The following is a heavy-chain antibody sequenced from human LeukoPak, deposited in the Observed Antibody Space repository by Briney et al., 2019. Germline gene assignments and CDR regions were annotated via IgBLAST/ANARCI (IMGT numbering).Heavy chain of an antibody. V-gene: IGHV3-23*01. CDR2: ISGSGGST. CDR1: GFTFSSYA. D-gene: IGHD2-15*01. Sequence: GGSLRLSCAASGFTFSSYAMSWVRQAPGKGLEWVSAISGSGGSTYYADSVKGRFTISRDNSKNTLYLQMNSLRAEDTAVYYCAKDFSYCSGGSRYRSFDYWGQGTLVTVSS. J-gene: IGHJ4*02. CDR3: AKDFSYCSGGSRYRSFDY.